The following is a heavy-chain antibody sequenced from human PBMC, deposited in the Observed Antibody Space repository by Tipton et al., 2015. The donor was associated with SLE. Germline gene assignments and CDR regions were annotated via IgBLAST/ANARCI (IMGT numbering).Heavy chain of an antibody. V-gene: IGHV4-38-2*02. CDR1: LYSIGSGFY. CDR3: ATGHFDF. Sequence: LRLSCTVSLYSIGSGFYWDWVRQAPGKGLEWVATMHHNGSTYYHPSLRSRVAVSMDTSRNQFSLRLKSVTAADTAVDYCATGHFDFWGQGRLVTVSS. CDR2: MHHNGST. J-gene: IGHJ5*01. D-gene: IGHD1-1*01.